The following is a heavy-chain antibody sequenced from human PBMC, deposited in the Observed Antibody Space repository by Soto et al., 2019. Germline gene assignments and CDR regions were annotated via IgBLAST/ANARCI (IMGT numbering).Heavy chain of an antibody. CDR2: ISSSSSYI. Sequence: PGGCLRLSCAASGFTFSSYSMNWVRQAPGKGLEWVSSISSSSSYIYYADSVKGRFTISRDNAKNSLYLQMNSLRAEDTAVYYCARGRPRNSTVDYWGQGTLVTVSS. V-gene: IGHV3-21*01. CDR3: ARGRPRNSTVDY. J-gene: IGHJ4*02. CDR1: GFTFSSYS. D-gene: IGHD6-13*01.